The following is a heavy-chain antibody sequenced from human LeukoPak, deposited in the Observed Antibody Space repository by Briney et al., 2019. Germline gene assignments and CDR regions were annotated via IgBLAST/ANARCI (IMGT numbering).Heavy chain of an antibody. Sequence: GGSLRLSCAASGFTFSSYAMSWVRQAPGKGLEWVSAISGSGGSTYYADSVKGRFTISRDNSKNTLYLQMNSLRAEDTAVHYCAKDLGKYSSSWSPARYFDYWGQGTLVTVSS. CDR2: ISGSGGST. D-gene: IGHD6-13*01. J-gene: IGHJ4*02. V-gene: IGHV3-23*01. CDR1: GFTFSSYA. CDR3: AKDLGKYSSSWSPARYFDY.